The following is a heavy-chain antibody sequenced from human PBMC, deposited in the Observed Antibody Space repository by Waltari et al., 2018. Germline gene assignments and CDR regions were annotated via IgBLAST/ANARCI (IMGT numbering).Heavy chain of an antibody. Sequence: QVQLVQSGAEVKKPGSSVKVSCKASGGTFSSYAISWVRQAPGQGLEWMGGIIPIFGTANYAQKFQGRVTITADESTSTAYMELSSLRSEDTAVYYCARDSGVPAAIGAYYYYGMDVWGQGTTVTVSS. J-gene: IGHJ6*02. CDR1: GGTFSSYA. D-gene: IGHD2-2*01. CDR3: ARDSGVPAAIGAYYYYGMDV. V-gene: IGHV1-69*01. CDR2: IIPIFGTA.